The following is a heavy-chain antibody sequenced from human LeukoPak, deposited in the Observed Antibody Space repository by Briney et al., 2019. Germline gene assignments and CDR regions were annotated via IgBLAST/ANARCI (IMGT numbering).Heavy chain of an antibody. CDR1: GITFSSYA. CDR2: INGNGGRT. CDR3: AELGITMIGGV. J-gene: IGHJ6*04. D-gene: IGHD3-10*02. Sequence: PGGSLRLSCAASGITFSSYAMNWVRQAPGKGLEWVSSINGNGGRTYYADSVKGRFTISRDNAKNSLYLQMNSLRAEDTAVYYCAELGITMIGGVWGKGTTVTISS. V-gene: IGHV3-23*01.